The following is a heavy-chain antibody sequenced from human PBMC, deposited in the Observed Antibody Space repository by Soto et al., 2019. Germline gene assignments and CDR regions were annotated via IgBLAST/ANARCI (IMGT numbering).Heavy chain of an antibody. J-gene: IGHJ4*02. D-gene: IGHD6-13*01. Sequence: SVKVSCKASGGTFSSYAISWVRQAPGQGLEWMGGIIPIFGTANYAQKFQGRVTITADESTSTAYMELSSLRSEDTAVYYCARGGAQQLNFDYWGQGTLVTVSS. CDR3: ARGGAQQLNFDY. V-gene: IGHV1-69*13. CDR2: IIPIFGTA. CDR1: GGTFSSYA.